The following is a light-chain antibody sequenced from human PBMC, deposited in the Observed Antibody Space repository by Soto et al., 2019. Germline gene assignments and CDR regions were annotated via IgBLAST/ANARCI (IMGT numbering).Light chain of an antibody. V-gene: IGKV1-33*01. CDR1: QDISNY. Sequence: DIQMTQSPSSLSASVGDRLTITCQASQDISNYLNWYQQKPGKAPKLLIYDASNLETGVPSRFSGSGSGTDFTFTISSLQPEVIATYYCQQYDNLPITFGQGTRLEIK. CDR3: QQYDNLPIT. J-gene: IGKJ5*01. CDR2: DAS.